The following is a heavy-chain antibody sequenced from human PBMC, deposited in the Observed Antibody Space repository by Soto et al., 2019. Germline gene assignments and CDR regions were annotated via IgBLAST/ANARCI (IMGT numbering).Heavy chain of an antibody. CDR2: ISAYNGNT. V-gene: IGHV1-18*01. J-gene: IGHJ5*02. D-gene: IGHD2-2*01. CDR1: GYTFTSYG. Sequence: ASAKVSCKASGYTFTSYGISWVRQAPGQGLEWMGWISAYNGNTNYAQKLQGRVTMTTDTSTSTAYMELRSLRSDDTAVYYCARDVHVVVPAATDWFDPWGQGTLVTVSS. CDR3: ARDVHVVVPAATDWFDP.